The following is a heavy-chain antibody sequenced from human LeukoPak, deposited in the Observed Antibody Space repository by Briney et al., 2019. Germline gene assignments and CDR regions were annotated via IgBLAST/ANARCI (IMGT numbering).Heavy chain of an antibody. CDR1: GGSISSGGYY. Sequence: SETLSLTCTVSGGSISSGGYYWSWIRQPPGKGLEWIGYIYHSGSTYYNPSLKSRVTISVDRSRNQFSLKLSSVTAADTAVYYCAREEAARPSSDYWGQGTLVTVSS. CDR2: IYHSGST. CDR3: AREEAARPSSDY. D-gene: IGHD6-6*01. J-gene: IGHJ4*02. V-gene: IGHV4-30-2*01.